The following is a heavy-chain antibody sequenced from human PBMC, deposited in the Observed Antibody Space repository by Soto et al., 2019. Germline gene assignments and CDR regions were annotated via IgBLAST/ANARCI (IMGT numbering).Heavy chain of an antibody. CDR1: GYSIRSSTW. V-gene: IGHV4-28*01. J-gene: IGHJ4*02. D-gene: IGHD1-26*01. CDR2: IYYSGTT. Sequence: SETLCLTCAVSGYSIRSSTWWGWIRQPPGKGLEWIGYIYYSGTTYYNPSLKSRFTMSVDTSKNQFSLKLTSVTAVDTAVYYCARREIQGPIDYWGQGTLVT. CDR3: ARREIQGPIDY.